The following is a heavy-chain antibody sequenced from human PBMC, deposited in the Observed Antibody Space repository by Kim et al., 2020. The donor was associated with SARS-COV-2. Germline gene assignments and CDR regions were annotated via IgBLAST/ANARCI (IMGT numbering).Heavy chain of an antibody. D-gene: IGHD5-18*01. CDR3: ARNHAAAMVSGYGMDV. J-gene: IGHJ6*02. V-gene: IGHV1-46*01. Sequence: FQGRVTMTRDTSSDTVCMELSSLRSEDTAVYYCARNHAAAMVSGYGMDVWGQGTTVTVSS.